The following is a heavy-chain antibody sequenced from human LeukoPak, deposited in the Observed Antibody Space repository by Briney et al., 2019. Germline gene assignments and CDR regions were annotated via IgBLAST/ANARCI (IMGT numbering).Heavy chain of an antibody. D-gene: IGHD6-13*01. J-gene: IGHJ4*02. Sequence: LPGASLRLSCAASGFTFSNYAMSWVRQAPGKGLEWVSTISGSSVSTYYADSVKGRFSISRENSKNTLSLQMNSLRAEDTAVYYLSKDFPGIASGGTGFDFWGQGTLVTVSS. CDR1: GFTFSNYA. CDR2: ISGSSVST. CDR3: SKDFPGIASGGTGFDF. V-gene: IGHV3-23*01.